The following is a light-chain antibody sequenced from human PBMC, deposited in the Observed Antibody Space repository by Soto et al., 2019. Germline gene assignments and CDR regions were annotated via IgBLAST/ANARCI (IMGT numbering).Light chain of an antibody. J-gene: IGKJ4*01. CDR1: PRVSSSV. CDR3: QQYDNSPLT. V-gene: IGKV3-20*01. Sequence: DILLTQSPGTLSLSPGDRATLSCRAIPRVSSSVLAWYQQKPGQDPRLLIYGASSSATGIPDRFSGSGSGTDVSRNIRRLGPEDVAVDYCQQYDNSPLTCGGGTKMEI. CDR2: GAS.